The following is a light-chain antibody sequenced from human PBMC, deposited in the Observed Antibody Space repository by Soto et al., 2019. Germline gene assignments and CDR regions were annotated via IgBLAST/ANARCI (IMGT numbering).Light chain of an antibody. Sequence: DIVMTQSPDSLAVSLGERATINCKSSQSVLYNSNNKNYLAWYQQKPGQPPKLLIYWASTRESGVPDRFSGSGSGTDFTLTISTLQAEDVAIYSCQQYYSTPFTFGPGTKVEIK. CDR1: QSVLYNSNNKNY. V-gene: IGKV4-1*01. CDR2: WAS. J-gene: IGKJ3*01. CDR3: QQYYSTPFT.